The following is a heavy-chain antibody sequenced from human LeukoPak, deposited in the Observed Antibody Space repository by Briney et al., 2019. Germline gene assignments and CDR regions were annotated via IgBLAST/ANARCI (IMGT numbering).Heavy chain of an antibody. J-gene: IGHJ4*02. Sequence: SETLSLTCSVSGGSVSSSGYCWGWIRQSPGRGLEWIGSISDTGGTNYNPSLKSRVTISVDTSNNQFSLNLSSVTAADTAVYYCARRGVGRITAYWGQGTLVTVSS. CDR2: ISDTGGT. D-gene: IGHD3-3*01. CDR3: ARRGVGRITAY. CDR1: GGSVSSSGYC. V-gene: IGHV4-39*01.